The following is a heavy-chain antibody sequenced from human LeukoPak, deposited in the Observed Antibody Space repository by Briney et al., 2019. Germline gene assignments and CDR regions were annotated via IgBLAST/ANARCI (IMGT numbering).Heavy chain of an antibody. V-gene: IGHV4-38-2*02. Sequence: SETLSLTCTVSGYSISSGYYWGWIRQPPGKGLEWIGSIYHSGSTYYNPSLKSRVTISVDTSKNQFSLKVTSVTAADTAVYYCAREAEDPSLLDVWGKGTMVTVSS. D-gene: IGHD2-15*01. CDR2: IYHSGST. J-gene: IGHJ6*04. CDR3: AREAEDPSLLDV. CDR1: GYSISSGYY.